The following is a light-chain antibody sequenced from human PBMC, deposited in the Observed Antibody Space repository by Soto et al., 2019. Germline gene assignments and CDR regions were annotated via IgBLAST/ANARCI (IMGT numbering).Light chain of an antibody. Sequence: EIARTQSPATLSVSPGDRATLSCRANQSVRSNLAWYQQRPGQAPRLLIYGASSRATGIPDRFSGIGSGTDFTLTISRLETEDLAVYYCQQYDNSVWTFGQGTKVDIK. V-gene: IGKV3D-15*01. CDR3: QQYDNSVWT. CDR2: GAS. J-gene: IGKJ1*01. CDR1: QSVRSN.